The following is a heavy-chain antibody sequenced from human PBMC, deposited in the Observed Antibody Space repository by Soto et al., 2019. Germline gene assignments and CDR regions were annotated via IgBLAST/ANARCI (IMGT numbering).Heavy chain of an antibody. D-gene: IGHD3-3*01. CDR2: IRSKVYGGTI. CDR1: GFTFGDYA. J-gene: IGHJ6*02. V-gene: IGHV3-49*05. Sequence: EVQLVESGGGLVKPGRSLRLSCIASGFTFGDYAMSWFRQAPGKGLEWVGFIRSKVYGGTIEYAASVKGRFTISRDDSISIAYLQMNSLKTEDTAVYYCTSTIFGVVIPCGYYYGMDVWGQGTTVTVSS. CDR3: TSTIFGVVIPCGYYYGMDV.